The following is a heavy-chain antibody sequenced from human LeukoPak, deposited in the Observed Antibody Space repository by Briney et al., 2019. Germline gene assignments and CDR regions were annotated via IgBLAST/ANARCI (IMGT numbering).Heavy chain of an antibody. CDR3: ARLVGLGEVSPYFDF. J-gene: IGHJ4*02. CDR1: GGSISRSYYY. CDR2: VYYSGKT. Sequence: TSETLSLTCTVSGGSISRSYYYWGWIREPPGKGLEWVGSVYYSGKTFYSPSLESRLTISVDTSKNHFSLRLISVTAADTAMYYCARLVGLGEVSPYFDFWGQGRLVTVSS. V-gene: IGHV4-39*02. D-gene: IGHD3-16*02.